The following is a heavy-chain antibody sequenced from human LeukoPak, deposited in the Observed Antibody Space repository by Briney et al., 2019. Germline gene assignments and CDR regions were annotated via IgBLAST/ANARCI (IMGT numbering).Heavy chain of an antibody. CDR2: IDPEIGET. Sequence: ASVKISCKASGYPFIDSYMHWIQQAPGKGLEWIGRIDPEIGETVYAQKLQGRVTMTTDTSTSTAYLELRSLGSDDTAVYYCVRDGEYSYAPDKWGQGTLVTVSS. D-gene: IGHD5-18*01. CDR1: GYPFIDSY. V-gene: IGHV1-2*06. J-gene: IGHJ4*02. CDR3: VRDGEYSYAPDK.